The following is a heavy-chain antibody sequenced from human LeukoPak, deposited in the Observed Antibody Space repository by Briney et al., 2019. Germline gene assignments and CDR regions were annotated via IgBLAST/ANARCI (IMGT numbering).Heavy chain of an antibody. Sequence: KSGGSLRLSCAASGFTFSSYLMSWVRQAPGKGLEWVSAISGSGGSTYYADSVKGRFTISRDNSKNTLYLQMNSLRAEDTAVYYCAKVLERRSYNWFDPWGQGTLVTVSS. CDR2: ISGSGGST. D-gene: IGHD1-1*01. CDR3: AKVLERRSYNWFDP. CDR1: GFTFSSYL. J-gene: IGHJ5*02. V-gene: IGHV3-23*01.